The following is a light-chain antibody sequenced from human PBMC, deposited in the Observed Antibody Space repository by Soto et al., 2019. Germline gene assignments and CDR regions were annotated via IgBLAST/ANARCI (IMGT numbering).Light chain of an antibody. J-gene: IGKJ4*01. CDR2: DAS. CDR1: QSVSSN. V-gene: IGKV3-11*01. Sequence: ESVLIQSPATLSLSPGERATLSCRASQSVSSNLAWYQQNPGQAPRLLIFDASNRATGIPARFSGSGSGTDFTITISSLAPEDFAVYYCQQHSDWPLTFGGGTKVEIK. CDR3: QQHSDWPLT.